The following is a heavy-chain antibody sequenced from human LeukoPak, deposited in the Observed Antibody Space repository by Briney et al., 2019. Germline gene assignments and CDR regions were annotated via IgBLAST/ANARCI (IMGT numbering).Heavy chain of an antibody. CDR3: ARSGHYYVSTSYYSPSDY. Sequence: SETLSLTCTVSGGSISSYYWSWIRQPAGKGLEWIGRIYTSGSTNYNPSLKSRVTMSVDTSKNQFSLKLSSVTAADTAVYYCARSGHYYVSTSYYSPSDYWGQGTLVTVSS. D-gene: IGHD3-22*01. V-gene: IGHV4-4*07. CDR2: IYTSGST. CDR1: GGSISSYY. J-gene: IGHJ4*02.